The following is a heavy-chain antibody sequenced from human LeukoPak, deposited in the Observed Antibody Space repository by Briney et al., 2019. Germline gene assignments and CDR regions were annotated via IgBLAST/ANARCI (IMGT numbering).Heavy chain of an antibody. Sequence: SETLSLTCTVSGGSISSSSYYWGWIRQPPGKGLEWIGSIYYSGSTYYNPSLKSRVTISVDTSKNQFSLKLSSVTAADTAVYYCARRRIQLWFVTAQAERRGGPYFDYWGQGTLVTVSS. D-gene: IGHD5-18*01. J-gene: IGHJ4*02. CDR3: ARRRIQLWFVTAQAERRGGPYFDY. V-gene: IGHV4-39*07. CDR2: IYYSGST. CDR1: GGSISSSSYY.